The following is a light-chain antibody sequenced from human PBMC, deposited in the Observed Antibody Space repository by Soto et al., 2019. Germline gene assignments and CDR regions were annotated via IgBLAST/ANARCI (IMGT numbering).Light chain of an antibody. Sequence: EIVMTQFPATLSVSPGEGATLSCRASQSVSSNLAWYQQKPGQTPRLLIYGASTRDSRIPARFSGSGSGTDFTLTISSLQSEDFAVYYCQQYSNWPGTFGQGTTVEIK. J-gene: IGKJ1*01. CDR1: QSVSSN. CDR2: GAS. V-gene: IGKV3-15*01. CDR3: QQYSNWPGT.